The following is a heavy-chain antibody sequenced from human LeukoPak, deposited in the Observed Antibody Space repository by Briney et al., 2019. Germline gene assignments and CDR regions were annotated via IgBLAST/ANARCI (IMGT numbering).Heavy chain of an antibody. V-gene: IGHV1-2*02. Sequence: ASVKVSCKTSGYTFTSYYMHWVRQAPGQGLEWMGWVNPTSGGTNYAQKFQGRVTMTRDTSISTACMELSRLRSDDTAVYYCARVYYYYDSSGILTLYFDYWGQGTLVTVSS. CDR2: VNPTSGGT. CDR3: ARVYYYYDSSGILTLYFDY. CDR1: GYTFTSYY. D-gene: IGHD3-22*01. J-gene: IGHJ4*02.